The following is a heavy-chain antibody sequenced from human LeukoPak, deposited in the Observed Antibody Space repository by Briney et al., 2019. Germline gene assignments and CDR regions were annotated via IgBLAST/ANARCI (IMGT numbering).Heavy chain of an antibody. V-gene: IGHV3-13*01. CDR1: GFTFSSYD. CDR3: AREHSGYDFPGRDYYYMDV. CDR2: IGTAGDT. D-gene: IGHD5-12*01. J-gene: IGHJ6*03. Sequence: GGSLRLSCAASGFTFSSYDMHWVRQPTGKGLEWVSAIGTAGDTYYSDSVKGRFTISRDNARNSLYLQMNSLRAEDTAVYYCAREHSGYDFPGRDYYYMDVWGKGTTVTVSS.